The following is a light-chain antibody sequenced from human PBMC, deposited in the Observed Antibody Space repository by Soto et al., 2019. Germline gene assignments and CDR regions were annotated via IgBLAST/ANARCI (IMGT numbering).Light chain of an antibody. V-gene: IGKV3-11*01. CDR1: QSVSSN. CDR2: DAS. CDR3: QQRSNWPLT. J-gene: IGKJ4*01. Sequence: EVVLTQSPATLSLSPGERATLSCWASQSVSSNLAWHQQKPGQAPRLLIYDASTRATGIPARFSGSGSGTDFTLTISSLEPEDFAVYYCQQRSNWPLTFGGGTKVEIK.